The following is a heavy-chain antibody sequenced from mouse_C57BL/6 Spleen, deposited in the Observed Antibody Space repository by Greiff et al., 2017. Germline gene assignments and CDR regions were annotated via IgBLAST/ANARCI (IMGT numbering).Heavy chain of an antibody. Sequence: QVQLQQSGAELVRPGASVTLSCKASGYTFTDYEMHWVKQTPVHGLEWIGAIDPETGGTAYNQKFTGKAILTSDKSSSTAYMERRSLTSADSAVYYCTRLDSNYDFDYWGQGTTLTVSS. CDR2: IDPETGGT. CDR1: GYTFTDYE. D-gene: IGHD2-5*01. V-gene: IGHV1-15*01. J-gene: IGHJ2*01. CDR3: TRLDSNYDFDY.